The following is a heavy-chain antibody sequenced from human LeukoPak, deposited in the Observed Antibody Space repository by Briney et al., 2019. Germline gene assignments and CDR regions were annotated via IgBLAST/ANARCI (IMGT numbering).Heavy chain of an antibody. Sequence: GGSLRLSCAASGFTFSSYSMNWVRQAPGKGLEWVSYISSSSSTIYYADSVKGRFTISRDNAKNSLYLQMNSLRAEDTAVYYCASDYYDSSGYYSAYYYYGMDVWGQGTTVTVSS. CDR3: ASDYYDSSGYYSAYYYYGMDV. CDR1: GFTFSSYS. CDR2: ISSSSSTI. V-gene: IGHV3-48*01. D-gene: IGHD3-22*01. J-gene: IGHJ6*02.